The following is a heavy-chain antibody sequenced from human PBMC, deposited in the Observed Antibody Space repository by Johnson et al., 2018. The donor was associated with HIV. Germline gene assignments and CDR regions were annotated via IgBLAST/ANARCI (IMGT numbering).Heavy chain of an antibody. CDR1: GFTFSSYA. CDR3: ARDSEWELGQEGAFDI. CDR2: ISYDGGNN. D-gene: IGHD1-26*01. Sequence: QVQLVEYGGGLVQPGGSLRLSCAASGFTFSSYAMHWVRQAPGKGLEWVAVISYDGGNNYYEDSVKGRFTISRDNSKNTLYLQMNSLRAEDTAVYYCARDSEWELGQEGAFDIWGQGTMVTVSS. J-gene: IGHJ3*02. V-gene: IGHV3-30-3*01.